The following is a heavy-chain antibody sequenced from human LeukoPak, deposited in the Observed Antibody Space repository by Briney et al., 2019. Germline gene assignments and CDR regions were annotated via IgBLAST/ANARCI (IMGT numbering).Heavy chain of an antibody. Sequence: GGSLRLSCEASGFTFSNAWMSWVRQAPGKGLEWVGRIKSKTDGGTTDYAAPVKGRFTISRDDSKNTLYLQMNSLKTEDTAVYYCTTERAPVTSFVSDYWGQGTLVTVSS. D-gene: IGHD4-17*01. V-gene: IGHV3-15*01. CDR1: GFTFSNAW. J-gene: IGHJ4*02. CDR2: IKSKTDGGTT. CDR3: TTERAPVTSFVSDY.